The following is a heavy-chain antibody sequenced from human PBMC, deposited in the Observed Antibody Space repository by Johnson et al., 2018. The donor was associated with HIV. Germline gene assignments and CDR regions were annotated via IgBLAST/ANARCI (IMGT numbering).Heavy chain of an antibody. J-gene: IGHJ3*02. CDR2: IWYDGSKK. CDR3: ARGGRGHDAFDI. Sequence: QVQLVESGGGVVQPGRSRRLSCAASGFTFSSYGMHWVRQAPGKGLEWVAVIWYDGSKKYYVDSVKGRFTISRDNSKNTLYLQMNSLRAGDTAVYYCARGGRGHDAFDIWGQGTMVTVSS. V-gene: IGHV3-33*01. CDR1: GFTFSSYG.